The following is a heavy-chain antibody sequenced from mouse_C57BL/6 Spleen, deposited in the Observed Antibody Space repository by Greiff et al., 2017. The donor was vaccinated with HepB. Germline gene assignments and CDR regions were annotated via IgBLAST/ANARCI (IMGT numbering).Heavy chain of an antibody. CDR1: GYTFTDYE. CDR3: TRHPYHKGFAY. J-gene: IGHJ3*01. V-gene: IGHV1-15*01. Sequence: QVQLQQSGAELVRPGASVTLSCKASGYTFTDYEMHWVKQTPVHGLEWIGAIDPETGGTAYNQKFKGKAILTADKSSSTAYMELRSLTSEDSAVYYCTRHPYHKGFAYWGQGTLVTVSA. CDR2: IDPETGGT.